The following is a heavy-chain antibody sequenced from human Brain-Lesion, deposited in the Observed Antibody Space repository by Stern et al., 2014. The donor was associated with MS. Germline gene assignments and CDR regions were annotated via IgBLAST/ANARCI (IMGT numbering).Heavy chain of an antibody. CDR3: VKRGITEVRGVRLGDY. V-gene: IGHV3-30*18. CDR2: IPYDGSDT. J-gene: IGHJ4*02. D-gene: IGHD3-10*01. CDR1: GFTFSSYG. Sequence: VQLLESGGGVVQPGRSLRLTCTVSGFTFSSYGMHWVRQAPGKGLEWEPVIPYDGSDTYYAESVKGRFTISRDNSKNTLYLEMRSPSPEDTAVYYCVKRGITEVRGVRLGDYWGPGTLVIVSS.